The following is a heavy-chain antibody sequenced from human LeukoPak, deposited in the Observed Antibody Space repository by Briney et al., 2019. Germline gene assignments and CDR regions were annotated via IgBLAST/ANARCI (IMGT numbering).Heavy chain of an antibody. J-gene: IGHJ4*02. V-gene: IGHV3-11*04. CDR2: ISSSGNII. CDR3: VTPTNIATRPTIISSPAAVH. Sequence: GGSLRLSCAASGFTFSDYYMNWIRQAPGKGLEWVSYISSSGNIIYYGDSVKGRFTISRDNAKNSLYLQMNSLRAEDTAVYYCVTPTNIATRPTIISSPAAVHWGQGTLVTVSS. CDR1: GFTFSDYY. D-gene: IGHD6-6*01.